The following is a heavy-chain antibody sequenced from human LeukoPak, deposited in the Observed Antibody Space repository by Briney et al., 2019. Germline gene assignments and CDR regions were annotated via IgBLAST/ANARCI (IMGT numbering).Heavy chain of an antibody. V-gene: IGHV3-74*01. CDR3: ARDWAGGPHDH. Sequence: GGSLRLSCAASGFTFSSYWMHWVRQAPGKGLVWVSRINSDGSDTSYADSVKGRFTISRDNAKNTLYLQMNSLRPEDTAVYYCARDWAGGPHDHWGQGTLVTVSS. CDR2: INSDGSDT. J-gene: IGHJ4*02. CDR1: GFTFSSYW. D-gene: IGHD3-10*01.